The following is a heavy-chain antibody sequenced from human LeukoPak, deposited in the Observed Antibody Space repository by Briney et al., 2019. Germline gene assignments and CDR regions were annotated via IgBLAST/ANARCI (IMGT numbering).Heavy chain of an antibody. Sequence: TGGSLRLSCAASGFTFSSYGMSWVRQAPGKGLEWVSAISGSGGSTYYADSVKGRFTISRDNSKNTLYLQMNSLRAEDKAVYYCAKDQQYYYGSGFDYWGQGTLVTVSS. V-gene: IGHV3-23*01. CDR1: GFTFSSYG. J-gene: IGHJ4*02. D-gene: IGHD3-10*01. CDR2: ISGSGGST. CDR3: AKDQQYYYGSGFDY.